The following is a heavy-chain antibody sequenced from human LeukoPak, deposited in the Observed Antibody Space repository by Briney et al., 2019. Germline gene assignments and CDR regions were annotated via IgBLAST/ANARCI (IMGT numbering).Heavy chain of an antibody. J-gene: IGHJ4*02. V-gene: IGHV3-21*01. CDR1: GFILSGYN. CDR3: ARDLSATARAYDY. Sequence: GGSLRLSCAASGFILSGYNMNWVRQAPGKGLEWVSFIASSGTYITYADSVKGRFTISRDSDKNSLYLQMNSLSAEDTAVYYCARDLSATARAYDYWGQGILVTVSS. D-gene: IGHD1-26*01. CDR2: IASSGTYI.